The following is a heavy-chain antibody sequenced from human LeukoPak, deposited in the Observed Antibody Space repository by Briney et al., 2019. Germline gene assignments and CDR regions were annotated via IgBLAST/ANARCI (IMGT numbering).Heavy chain of an antibody. CDR2: VSVGGDTT. Sequence: GGSLRLSCAASGFTFSSYAMNWVRQAPGKGLEWVSLVSVGGDTTYYADSVKGRFTISRDNSKNTLYLQMNSLRAEDTAVYYCARDSKTTMTTSGYWGQGILVTVSS. CDR1: GFTFSSYA. V-gene: IGHV3-23*01. J-gene: IGHJ4*02. CDR3: ARDSKTTMTTSGY. D-gene: IGHD4-17*01.